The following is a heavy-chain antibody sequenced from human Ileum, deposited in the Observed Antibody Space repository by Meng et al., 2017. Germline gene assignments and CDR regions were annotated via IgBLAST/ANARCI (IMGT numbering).Heavy chain of an antibody. Sequence: GGSLRLSCAASGFTFSSYAMHWVRQAPGKGLEWVAVISYDGSNKYYADSVKGRFTISRDKSKNTLYLQMNSQRAEDTAVYYCARDQRLYFDWLFSFDYWGQGTLVTVSS. CDR3: ARDQRLYFDWLFSFDY. J-gene: IGHJ4*02. CDR2: ISYDGSNK. V-gene: IGHV3-30*04. D-gene: IGHD3-9*01. CDR1: GFTFSSYA.